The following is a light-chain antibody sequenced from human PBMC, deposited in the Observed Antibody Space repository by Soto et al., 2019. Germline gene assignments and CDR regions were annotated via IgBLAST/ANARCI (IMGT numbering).Light chain of an antibody. CDR1: KSDIGVYDF. Sequence: QSALTQPPSAYGSPGQSVTISCTGTKSDIGVYDFVSWYQHHPGKAPRLIIYEVVQRPSGVPDRFSGSKSGNTASLTVSGLQAADEADYFCKSYAGSNTYVFGSGTKLTV. V-gene: IGLV2-8*01. J-gene: IGLJ1*01. CDR3: KSYAGSNTYV. CDR2: EVV.